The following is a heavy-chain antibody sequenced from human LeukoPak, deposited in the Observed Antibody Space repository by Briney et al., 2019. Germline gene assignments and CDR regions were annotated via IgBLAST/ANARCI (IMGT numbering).Heavy chain of an antibody. CDR2: ISSSSSYI. Sequence: GGCLRLSCAASGFTFSSYSMNWVRQAPGKGLEWVSSISSSSSYIYYADSVKGRFTISRDNAKNSLYLQMNSLRAEDTAVYYCARDIPYGSGSLYDYWGQGTLVTVSS. V-gene: IGHV3-21*01. D-gene: IGHD3-10*01. J-gene: IGHJ4*02. CDR1: GFTFSSYS. CDR3: ARDIPYGSGSLYDY.